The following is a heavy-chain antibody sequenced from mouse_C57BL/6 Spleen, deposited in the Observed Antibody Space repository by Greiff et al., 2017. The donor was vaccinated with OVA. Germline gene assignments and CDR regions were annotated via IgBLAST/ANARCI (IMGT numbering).Heavy chain of an antibody. J-gene: IGHJ2*01. CDR3: TRSSPGADFDY. V-gene: IGHV1-15*01. CDR1: GYTFTDYE. CDR2: IDPETGGT. D-gene: IGHD4-1*01. Sequence: QVQLQQSGAELVRPGASVTLSCKASGYTFTDYEMHWVKQTPVHGLEWIGAIDPETGGTAYNQKFKGKAILTADKSSSTAYMELRSLTSEDSAVYYCTRSSPGADFDYWGQGTTLTVSS.